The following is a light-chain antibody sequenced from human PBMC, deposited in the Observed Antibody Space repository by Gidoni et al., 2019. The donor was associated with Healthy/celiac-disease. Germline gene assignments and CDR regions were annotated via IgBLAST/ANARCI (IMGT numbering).Light chain of an antibody. Sequence: NFMLTQPHSVSDSPGKTVTISGTRSRGSLASNYVQWYQQRPGSAPTTVIHEDNQRPSGVPDRFSGSIDSSSNSASLTISGLKTEDEADYYCQSYDSSKDVVFGGGTKLTVL. CDR3: QSYDSSKDVV. V-gene: IGLV6-57*04. J-gene: IGLJ2*01. CDR1: RGSLASNY. CDR2: EDN.